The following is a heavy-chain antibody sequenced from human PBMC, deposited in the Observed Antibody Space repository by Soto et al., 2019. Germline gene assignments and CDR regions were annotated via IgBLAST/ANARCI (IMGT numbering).Heavy chain of an antibody. Sequence: QITLKESGPTLVKPTQTLTLTCTFSGFSLSTSGVGVGWIRQSPGNALEWLALIYWDDDKRYSPSLKRRLTITKDSSKNQVVLTMTNMDPVDKATYYCARIYCSGGSCYGNYFDYWGQGTLVTVSS. D-gene: IGHD2-15*01. V-gene: IGHV2-5*02. CDR2: IYWDDDK. J-gene: IGHJ4*02. CDR3: ARIYCSGGSCYGNYFDY. CDR1: GFSLSTSGVG.